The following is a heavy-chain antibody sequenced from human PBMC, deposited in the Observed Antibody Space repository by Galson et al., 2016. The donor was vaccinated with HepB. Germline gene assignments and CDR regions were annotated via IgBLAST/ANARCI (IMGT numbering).Heavy chain of an antibody. CDR3: TRDPESATAY. CDR2: ISHSGRT. Sequence: ETLSLTCTVSGYSIYNGYYWGWIRQPPGKGLEWIGSISHSGRTYYKSSLKSRITISMDTSKNQFSLNLTSVTAADTAFYYYTRDPESATAYWGQGTLVTVSS. V-gene: IGHV4-38-2*02. J-gene: IGHJ4*02. CDR1: GYSIYNGYY.